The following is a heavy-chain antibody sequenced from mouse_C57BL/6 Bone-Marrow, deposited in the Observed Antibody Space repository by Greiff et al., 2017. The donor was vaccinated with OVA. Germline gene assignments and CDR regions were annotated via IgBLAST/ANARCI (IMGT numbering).Heavy chain of an antibody. V-gene: IGHV1-81*01. CDR3: ARPLYYGSLDY. D-gene: IGHD1-1*01. Sequence: QVQLKESGAELARPGASVKLSCKASGYTFTSYGISWVKQRTGQGLEWIGEIYPRSGNTYYNEKFKGKATLTADKSSSTAYMELRSLTSEDSAVYFCARPLYYGSLDYWGQGTSVTVSS. CDR1: GYTFTSYG. CDR2: IYPRSGNT. J-gene: IGHJ4*01.